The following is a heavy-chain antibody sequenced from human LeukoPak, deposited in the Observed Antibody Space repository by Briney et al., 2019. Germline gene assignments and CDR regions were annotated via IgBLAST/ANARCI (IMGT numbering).Heavy chain of an antibody. CDR2: ISYDGSNK. CDR3: ARDNNTSSYYFDY. Sequence: GGSLRLSCAASGFTFSSYAMHWVRQAPGKGLEWVAVISYDGSNKYYADSVKGRFTISRDNSKNTLYLQMNSLRAEDTAVYYCARDNNTSSYYFDYWGQGTLVTVSS. V-gene: IGHV3-30-3*01. CDR1: GFTFSSYA. J-gene: IGHJ4*02. D-gene: IGHD2/OR15-2a*01.